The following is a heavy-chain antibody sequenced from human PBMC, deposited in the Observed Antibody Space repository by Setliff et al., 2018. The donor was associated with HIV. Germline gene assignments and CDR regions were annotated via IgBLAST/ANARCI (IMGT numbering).Heavy chain of an antibody. V-gene: IGHV1-2*02. CDR2: INPNSGDT. Sequence: ASVKVSCKASGYTFTGYYMHWVRQAPGQGLEWMGWINPNSGDTNNAQKFQGRVTMTRDMSIRTAYMEVSRLRSDDTAVHYCARDRVEEGLLGDYYYMDVWGKGTTVTVSS. D-gene: IGHD3-10*01. CDR3: ARDRVEEGLLGDYYYMDV. CDR1: GYTFTGYY. J-gene: IGHJ6*03.